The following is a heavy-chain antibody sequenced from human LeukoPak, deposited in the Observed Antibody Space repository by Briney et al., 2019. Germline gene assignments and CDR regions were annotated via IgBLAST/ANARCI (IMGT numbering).Heavy chain of an antibody. J-gene: IGHJ3*02. CDR2: IKQDGSEK. CDR3: ARAHYDYVWGSYRYSPGAFDI. D-gene: IGHD3-16*02. V-gene: IGHV3-7*01. CDR1: GFTFSSYW. Sequence: GSLRLSCAASGFTFSSYWMSWVRQAPGKGLEWVANIKQDGSEKYYVDSVKGRFTISSDNAKNSLYLQMNSLRAEDTAVYYCARAHYDYVWGSYRYSPGAFDIWGQGTMVTVSS.